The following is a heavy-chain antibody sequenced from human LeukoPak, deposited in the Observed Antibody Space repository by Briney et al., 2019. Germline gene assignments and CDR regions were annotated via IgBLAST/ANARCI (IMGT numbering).Heavy chain of an antibody. CDR1: GGSFSGYY. CDR3: ARDSFGWSDP. J-gene: IGHJ5*02. Sequence: SETLSLTCAVYGGSFSGYYWSWIRQPPGKGLEWIGEINHSGSTNYNPSLKSRVTISVDTSKNQFSLKLSSVTAADTAVYYCARDSFGWSDPWGQGTLVTVSS. D-gene: IGHD3-10*01. V-gene: IGHV4-34*01. CDR2: INHSGST.